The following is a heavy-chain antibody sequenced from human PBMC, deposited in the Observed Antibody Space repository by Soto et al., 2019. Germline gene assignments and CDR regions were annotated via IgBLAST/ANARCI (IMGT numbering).Heavy chain of an antibody. D-gene: IGHD6-19*01. Sequence: SQTXSLTCAISGDSVSSNSAAWNWIRQSPSRVLEWLGRTYYRSKWHNDFAVSVKSRITIKPDTSKNQFSLQLNSVTPEDTAVYYCAGQHQWLDSWGQGTLVTVSS. CDR1: GDSVSSNSAA. V-gene: IGHV6-1*01. CDR2: TYYRSKWHN. J-gene: IGHJ4*02. CDR3: AGQHQWLDS.